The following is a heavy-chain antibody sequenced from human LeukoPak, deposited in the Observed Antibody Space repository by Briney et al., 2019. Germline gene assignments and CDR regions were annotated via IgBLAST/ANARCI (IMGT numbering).Heavy chain of an antibody. CDR2: IYSGGST. CDR1: GFTVSSNY. CDR3: ARLKGDTAMVTLAINYYYMDV. D-gene: IGHD5-18*01. V-gene: IGHV3-53*01. Sequence: PGGSLRLSCAASGFTVSSNYMSWVRQAPGKGLEWVSVIYSGGSTYYADSVKGRFTISRDNSKNTLYLQMNSLRAEDTAVYYCARLKGDTAMVTLAINYYYMDVWGKGTTVTISS. J-gene: IGHJ6*03.